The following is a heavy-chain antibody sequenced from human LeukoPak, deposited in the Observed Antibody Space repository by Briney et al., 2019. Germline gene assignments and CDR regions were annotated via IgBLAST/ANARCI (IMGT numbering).Heavy chain of an antibody. CDR1: GFTFSSYA. J-gene: IGHJ3*02. D-gene: IGHD6-13*01. V-gene: IGHV3-23*01. Sequence: SGGSLRLSCAASGFTFSSYAMSWVRQAPGKGLEWVSAISGSGGSTYYADSVRGRFTISRDNSKNTLYLQMNSLRAEDTAVYYCAREGSSSWSNDAFDIWGQGTMVTVSS. CDR2: ISGSGGST. CDR3: AREGSSSWSNDAFDI.